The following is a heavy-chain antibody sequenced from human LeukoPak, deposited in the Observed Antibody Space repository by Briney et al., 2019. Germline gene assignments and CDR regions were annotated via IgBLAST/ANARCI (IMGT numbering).Heavy chain of an antibody. CDR2: ISSSGTNI. V-gene: IGHV3-48*03. Sequence: GGSLRLSCAASGFTFSSYEMNWVRQAPGKGLEWVSYISSSGTNIWYTDSVKGRFTVSRDNAKNSLYLQMNSLRAEDTAVYYCARSLSGFDYWGQGTLVTVSS. D-gene: IGHD3-10*01. CDR1: GFTFSSYE. CDR3: ARSLSGFDY. J-gene: IGHJ4*02.